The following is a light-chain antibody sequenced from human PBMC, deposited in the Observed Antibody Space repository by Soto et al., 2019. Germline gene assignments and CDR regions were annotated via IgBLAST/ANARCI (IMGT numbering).Light chain of an antibody. CDR3: QYRGIWPPGAT. CDR2: DAS. CDR1: QSINNY. J-gene: IGKJ4*01. Sequence: EIVLTQSPVTLSLSPGERATLSCRASQSINNYLAWYQQKPGQPPRLLIYDASNRATAIPVRFSGSGSATDFTLTISSLEPEDSAVYYCQYRGIWPPGATFGGGTKVEIK. V-gene: IGKV3-11*01.